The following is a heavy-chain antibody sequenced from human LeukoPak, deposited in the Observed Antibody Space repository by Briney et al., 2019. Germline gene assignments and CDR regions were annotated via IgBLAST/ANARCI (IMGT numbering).Heavy chain of an antibody. D-gene: IGHD3-10*01. J-gene: IGHJ4*02. Sequence: ASVKVSCKASGYTLTGYYRPWGQQPPGQGLDWLEWINPNSGGTNYAQKFQGRVTMTRDTSISTAYMEVSRLTSDDTAVYYCAIVYYGSSYYFDSWGQGTLVTVSS. V-gene: IGHV1-2*02. CDR1: GYTLTGYY. CDR2: INPNSGGT. CDR3: AIVYYGSSYYFDS.